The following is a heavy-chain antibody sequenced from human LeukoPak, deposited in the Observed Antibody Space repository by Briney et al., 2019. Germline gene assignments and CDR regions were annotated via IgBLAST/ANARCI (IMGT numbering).Heavy chain of an antibody. J-gene: IGHJ6*02. CDR2: IYSGGST. D-gene: IGHD2-21*02. V-gene: IGHV3-66*01. CDR3: ARDIHCGGDCYSGGPDYYGMDV. CDR1: GFTVSSNY. Sequence: GGSLRLSCAASGFTVSSNYMSWVRQAPGKGLEWVSVIYSGGSTYYADSVKGRFTISRDNSKNTLYLQMNSLRAEDTAVHYCARDIHCGGDCYSGGPDYYGMDVWGQGTTVTVSS.